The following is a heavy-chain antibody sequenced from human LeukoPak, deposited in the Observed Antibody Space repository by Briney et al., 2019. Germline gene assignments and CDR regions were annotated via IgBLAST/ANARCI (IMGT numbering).Heavy chain of an antibody. V-gene: IGHV1-18*01. D-gene: IGHD3-22*01. Sequence: ASVTVSYRASGYTFKTYGISWVRQAPGQGPEWMGWISGYNGKSNYAQKFQGRATMTTDTSTSTAYMELRRLRSDDTAVYYCARVFYYDTSGHNWFDSWGQGTLVTVSS. CDR1: GYTFKTYG. CDR2: ISGYNGKS. J-gene: IGHJ5*01. CDR3: ARVFYYDTSGHNWFDS.